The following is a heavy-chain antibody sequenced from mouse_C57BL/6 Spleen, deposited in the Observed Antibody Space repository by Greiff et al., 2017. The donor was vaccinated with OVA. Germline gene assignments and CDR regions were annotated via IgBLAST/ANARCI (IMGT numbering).Heavy chain of an antibody. V-gene: IGHV1-15*01. CDR3: TSLGQGFAY. J-gene: IGHJ3*01. D-gene: IGHD3-3*01. Sequence: VKLQESGAELVRPGASVTLSCKASGYTFTDYEMHWVKQTPVHGLEWIGAIDPETGGTAYNQKFKGKAILTADKSSSTAYMELRGLTSEDSAVYYCTSLGQGFAYWGQGTLVTVSA. CDR1: GYTFTDYE. CDR2: IDPETGGT.